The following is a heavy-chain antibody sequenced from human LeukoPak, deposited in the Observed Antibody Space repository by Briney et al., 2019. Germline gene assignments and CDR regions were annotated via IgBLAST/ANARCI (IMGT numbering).Heavy chain of an antibody. J-gene: IGHJ4*02. CDR1: GFTFSSYW. Sequence: PGGSLRLSCAASGFTFSSYWTSWVRQARGEGLEWVANIKQDGSEKYYVDSVKGRFTISRDNAKNSLYLQMNSLRAEDTAVYYCAREGMIVGFDYWGQGTLVTVSS. CDR2: IKQDGSEK. V-gene: IGHV3-7*01. CDR3: AREGMIVGFDY. D-gene: IGHD3-22*01.